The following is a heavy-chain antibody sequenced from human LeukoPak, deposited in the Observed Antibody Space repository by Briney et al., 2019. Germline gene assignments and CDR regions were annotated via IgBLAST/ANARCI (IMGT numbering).Heavy chain of an antibody. J-gene: IGHJ6*03. V-gene: IGHV1-18*01. Sequence: ASVKVSCKASGYTFTSYGISWVRQAPGQGLEWTGWISAYNGNTNYAQKLQGRVTMTTDTSTSTAYMELRSLRSDDTAVYYCARDNYDILTGYYSYYYYYMDVWGKGTTVTVSS. CDR2: ISAYNGNT. CDR1: GYTFTSYG. CDR3: ARDNYDILTGYYSYYYYYMDV. D-gene: IGHD3-9*01.